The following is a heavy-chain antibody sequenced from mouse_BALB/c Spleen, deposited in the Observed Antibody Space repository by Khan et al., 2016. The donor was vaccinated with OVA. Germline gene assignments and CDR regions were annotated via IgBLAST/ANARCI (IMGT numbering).Heavy chain of an antibody. CDR3: ARSVTITTVVATDFDY. D-gene: IGHD1-1*01. V-gene: IGHV3-2*02. J-gene: IGHJ2*01. Sequence: EVQLQESGPGLVKPSQSLSLTCTVTVYSITSDYAWNWIRQFPGNKLEWMGYISYSGRTSYNPSLKSRISITRDTSKNQFFLQLNSVTTEDTATXYFARSVTITTVVATDFDYWGQGTTLTVSS. CDR2: ISYSGRT. CDR1: VYSITSDYA.